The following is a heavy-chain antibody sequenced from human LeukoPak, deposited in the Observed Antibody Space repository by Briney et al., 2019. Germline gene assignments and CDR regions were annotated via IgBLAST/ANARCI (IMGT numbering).Heavy chain of an antibody. CDR3: ARVRGTGYSSSWQNPLDY. CDR1: GYTFTSYG. Sequence: ASVKVSCKASGYTFTSYGISRVRQAPGQGLEWMGWISAYNGNTNYAQKLQGRVTMTTDTSTSTAYMELRSLRSDDTAVYYCARVRGTGYSSSWQNPLDYWGQGTLVTVSS. J-gene: IGHJ4*02. CDR2: ISAYNGNT. D-gene: IGHD6-13*01. V-gene: IGHV1-18*01.